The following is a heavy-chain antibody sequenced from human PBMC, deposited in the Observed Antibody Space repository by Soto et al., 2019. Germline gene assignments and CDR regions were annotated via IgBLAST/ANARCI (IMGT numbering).Heavy chain of an antibody. J-gene: IGHJ5*02. CDR2: IIPIFGTA. CDR1: GGTFSSYA. Sequence: GASVNVSCKASGGTFSSYAISWVRQAPGQGLEWMGGIIPIFGTANYAQKFQGRVTITADESTSTAYMELSSLRSEDTAVYYCARGHQIEYYYGSGTPGWFDPWGQGTLVTVSS. V-gene: IGHV1-69*13. CDR3: ARGHQIEYYYGSGTPGWFDP. D-gene: IGHD3-10*01.